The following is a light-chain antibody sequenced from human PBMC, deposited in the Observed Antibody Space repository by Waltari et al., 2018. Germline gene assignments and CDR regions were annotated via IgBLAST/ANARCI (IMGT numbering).Light chain of an antibody. CDR1: KLGDKY. V-gene: IGLV3-1*01. Sequence: SYELTQPPSVSVSPGQTASITCSGDKLGDKYACWYQQKPGQSPVLVIYQDSKRPSGIPGRLSGSNTGNTATLTISRTHAMEEADYYCEAWDSSSVVFGGGTKLTVL. J-gene: IGLJ2*01. CDR3: EAWDSSSVV. CDR2: QDS.